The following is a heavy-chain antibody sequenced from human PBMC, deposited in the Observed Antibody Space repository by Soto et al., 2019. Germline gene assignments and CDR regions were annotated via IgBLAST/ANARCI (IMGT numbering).Heavy chain of an antibody. CDR3: ARDRYSSGWYDLDY. CDR2: IWFDGSNK. Sequence: QVHLVESGGGVVQPGRSLRLSCAASGFTFSSYGMHWVRQAPGKGLEWVAVIWFDGSNKYYAASVKGRFTISRDNSQNLLYFQMTSLRAQDPALYYCARDRYSSGWYDLDYWGQGPLVTVSS. D-gene: IGHD6-19*01. J-gene: IGHJ4*02. CDR1: GFTFSSYG. V-gene: IGHV3-33*01.